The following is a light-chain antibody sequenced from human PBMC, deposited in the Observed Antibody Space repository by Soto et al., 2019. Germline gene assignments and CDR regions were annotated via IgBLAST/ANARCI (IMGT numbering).Light chain of an antibody. V-gene: IGKV1-6*01. CDR2: GAS. J-gene: IGKJ1*01. CDR1: QGIRNE. CDR3: QQDYNYPRT. Sequence: AIQMTQSPSSLSASVGDRVSITCRASQGIRNELGWYQQKPGKAPKLLIYGASSLQIGVPSRFSGSGSGTDFTLTISSLQPEDFATYYCQQDYNYPRTFGQGTKVEIK.